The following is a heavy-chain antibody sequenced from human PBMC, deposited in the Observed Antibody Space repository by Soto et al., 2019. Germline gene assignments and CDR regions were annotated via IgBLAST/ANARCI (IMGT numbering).Heavy chain of an antibody. Sequence: PETLYITCTVSGSSISSNIYYWGWIRQPPGKGLEWIGNIHYSGSTYYDSSLQSRVTISIDTSKNQFSLKLSSVTATDAAVYYCASQHYYDSSGYYVVYWGQGTLVTVSS. CDR2: IHYSGST. J-gene: IGHJ4*02. V-gene: IGHV4-39*01. D-gene: IGHD3-22*01. CDR1: GSSISSNIYY. CDR3: ASQHYYDSSGYYVVY.